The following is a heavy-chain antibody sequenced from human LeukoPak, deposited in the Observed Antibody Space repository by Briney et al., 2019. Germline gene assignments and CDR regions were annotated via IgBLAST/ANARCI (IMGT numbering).Heavy chain of an antibody. D-gene: IGHD4-11*01. V-gene: IGHV4-34*01. Sequence: SETLSLTCAVYGVSLRGYYWSWIRQSPEKGLEWIGEVSHEGDSIYSPSLKSRLTLSVDMSKNQFSLNLRSVTAADTAVYFCARGSNYVSDYYFDVWGKGTTFIVSS. CDR2: VSHEGDS. CDR3: ARGSNYVSDYYFDV. J-gene: IGHJ6*03. CDR1: GVSLRGYY.